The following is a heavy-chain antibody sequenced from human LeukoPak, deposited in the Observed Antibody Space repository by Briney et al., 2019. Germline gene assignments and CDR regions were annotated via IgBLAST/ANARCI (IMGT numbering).Heavy chain of an antibody. Sequence: PWETLSLTCVVSGYAISNAYYWVWIRQPPGKGLEWIGSIYRNGYTYYNPSLTSRVAISLDTSKNQFSLRLSSVTAADTAVFYCARGITISSNYYYYMDVWGTGTTVTVSS. CDR3: ARGITISSNYYYYMDV. J-gene: IGHJ6*03. CDR2: IYRNGYT. CDR1: GYAISNAYY. D-gene: IGHD2-2*01. V-gene: IGHV4-38-2*01.